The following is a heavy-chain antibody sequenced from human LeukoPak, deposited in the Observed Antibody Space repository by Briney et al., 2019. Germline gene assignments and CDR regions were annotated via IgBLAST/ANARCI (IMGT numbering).Heavy chain of an antibody. CDR1: GFTFSSYS. D-gene: IGHD4/OR15-4a*01. CDR3: ARVSSANYYYYYMEV. Sequence: GGSLRLSCAASGFTFSSYSMNWVRQAPGKGLEWVSSISSSSSYIYYADSVKGRFTISRDNAKNSLYLQMNSLRAEDTAVYYCARVSSANYYYYYMEVWGKGTTVTVS. J-gene: IGHJ6*03. V-gene: IGHV3-21*01. CDR2: ISSSSSYI.